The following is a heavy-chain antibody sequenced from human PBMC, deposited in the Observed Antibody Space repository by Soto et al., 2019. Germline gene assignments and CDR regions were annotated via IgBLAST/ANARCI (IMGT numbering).Heavy chain of an antibody. V-gene: IGHV3-30-3*01. Sequence: QVQLVESGGGVVQPGRSLRLSCAASGFTFSSYAMHWVRQAPGKGLEWVAVISYDGSNKYYADSVKGRFTISRDNSKNTLYLQMNSLRAEDTAVYYCARPNYDGSGSHFVFWGQGTLVTVSS. CDR2: ISYDGSNK. CDR3: ARPNYDGSGSHFVF. J-gene: IGHJ4*02. D-gene: IGHD3-10*01. CDR1: GFTFSSYA.